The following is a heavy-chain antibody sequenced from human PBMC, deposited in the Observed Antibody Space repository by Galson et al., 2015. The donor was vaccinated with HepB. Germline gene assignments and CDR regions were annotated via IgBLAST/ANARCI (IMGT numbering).Heavy chain of an antibody. CDR2: ISGSGGST. D-gene: IGHD1-1*01. CDR1: GFTFSSYA. Sequence: SLRLSCAASGFTFSSYAMSWVRQAPGKGLEWVSAISGSGGSTYYADSVKGRFTISRDNSKNTLYLQMNSLRAEDTAVYYCAKAGQYNWNDVGDYYYYYYMDVWGKGTTVTVSS. J-gene: IGHJ6*03. V-gene: IGHV3-23*01. CDR3: AKAGQYNWNDVGDYYYYYYMDV.